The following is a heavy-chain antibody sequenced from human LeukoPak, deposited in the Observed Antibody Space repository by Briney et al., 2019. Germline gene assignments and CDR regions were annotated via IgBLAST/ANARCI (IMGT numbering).Heavy chain of an antibody. CDR3: ARGDTASFDP. D-gene: IGHD5-18*01. J-gene: IGHJ5*02. Sequence: GGSLRLSCEASGFTFSNHWMHWVRQVPGKGLVWVSYINNDGSHTMYADSVKGRFTISRDNAKNTLYLQMNSLRAEDTALYYCARGDTASFDPRGQGTLVTVSA. CDR2: INNDGSHT. CDR1: GFTFSNHW. V-gene: IGHV3-74*03.